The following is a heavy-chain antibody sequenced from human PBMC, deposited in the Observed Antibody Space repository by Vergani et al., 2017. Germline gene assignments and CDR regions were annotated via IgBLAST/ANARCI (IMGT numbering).Heavy chain of an antibody. Sequence: QVQLVESGGGLVKPGGSLRLSCAASGFTFSDYYMSWIRQAPGKGLEWVSYISSSSSYTNYADSVKGRFTISRDNAKNSLYLQMNSLRAEDTAVYYCARXLEAYYDFWSGRGAFDIWGQGTMVTVSS. V-gene: IGHV3-11*05. CDR1: GFTFSDYY. CDR2: ISSSSSYT. CDR3: ARXLEAYYDFWSGRGAFDI. J-gene: IGHJ3*02. D-gene: IGHD3-3*01.